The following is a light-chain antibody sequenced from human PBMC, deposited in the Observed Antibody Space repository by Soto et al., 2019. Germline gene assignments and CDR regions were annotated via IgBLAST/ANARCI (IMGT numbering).Light chain of an antibody. Sequence: EIVLTQSPATLSLSPGERATLSCRASQSVGSYFAWYQQKPGQAPRLLIYDASNRATGIPARFSGSGSGTDFTLTISSLEPDDFAVYYCHQRGNWPLTFGQGTRVDIK. CDR1: QSVGSY. J-gene: IGKJ1*01. V-gene: IGKV3-11*01. CDR3: HQRGNWPLT. CDR2: DAS.